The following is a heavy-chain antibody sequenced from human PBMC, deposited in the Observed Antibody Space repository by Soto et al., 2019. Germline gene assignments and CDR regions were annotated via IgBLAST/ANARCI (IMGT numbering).Heavy chain of an antibody. D-gene: IGHD3-3*02. CDR3: ASDSPPIAS. V-gene: IGHV1-18*01. CDR2: ISAYNGNT. J-gene: IGHJ5*02. CDR1: GYTFTSFH. Sequence: QVQLVQSGAEVKKPGASVKVSCKASGYTFTSFHISWVRQAPGQGLEWMGWISAYNGNTNYAQNLQGRVTTTADTSTSTAYMELRSLRSDVTAMYSWASDSPPIASWGQGTLVTVSS.